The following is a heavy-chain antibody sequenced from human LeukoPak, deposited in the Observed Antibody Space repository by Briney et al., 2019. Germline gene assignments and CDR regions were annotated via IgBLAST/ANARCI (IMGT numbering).Heavy chain of an antibody. V-gene: IGHV4-31*03. CDR3: ARVRFLEWLPFDY. J-gene: IGHJ4*02. D-gene: IGHD3-3*01. CDR2: IYYSGVT. Sequence: PSQTLSLTCTVSGGSISSGDYYWSWIRQRPGKGLEWIGSIYYSGVTYYNPSLESRVTISVDTSKNQFSLNLSPVTAADTAVYYCARVRFLEWLPFDYWGQGTLVTVSS. CDR1: GGSISSGDYY.